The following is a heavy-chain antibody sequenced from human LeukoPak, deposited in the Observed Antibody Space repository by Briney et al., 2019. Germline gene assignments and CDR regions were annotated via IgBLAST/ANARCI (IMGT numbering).Heavy chain of an antibody. D-gene: IGHD3-10*01. J-gene: IGHJ3*02. CDR3: ASGYYYGTHAFDI. Sequence: GGSLRLSCAASGFTFSNAWMSWVRQAPGKGLEWVSYISSSGSTIYYADSVKGRFTISRDNAKNSLYLQMNSLRAEDTAVYYCASGYYYGTHAFDIWGQGTMVTVSS. CDR2: ISSSGSTI. V-gene: IGHV3-11*04. CDR1: GFTFSNAW.